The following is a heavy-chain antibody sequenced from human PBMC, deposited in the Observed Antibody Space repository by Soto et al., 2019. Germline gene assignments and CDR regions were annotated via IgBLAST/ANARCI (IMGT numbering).Heavy chain of an antibody. V-gene: IGHV3-11*01. CDR1: GFTFSDYY. Sequence: GGSLRLSCAASGFTFSDYYMSWIRQAPGKGLEWVSYISSSGSTIYYADSVKGRFTISRDNAKNSLYLQMNSLRAEDTAVYYCDRARRNYYDSSGYYDCFDTWGQGTLVTVSS. J-gene: IGHJ5*02. D-gene: IGHD3-22*01. CDR2: ISSSGSTI. CDR3: DRARRNYYDSSGYYDCFDT.